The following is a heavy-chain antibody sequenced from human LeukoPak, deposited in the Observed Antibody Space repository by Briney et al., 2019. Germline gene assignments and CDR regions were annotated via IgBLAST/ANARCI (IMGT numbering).Heavy chain of an antibody. J-gene: IGHJ4*02. CDR2: INHSGST. CDR3: ARGLGEREVDY. V-gene: IGHV4-34*01. Sequence: SETLSLTCAVYGGSFSGYYWSWIRQPPGKGLEWIGEINHSGSTNYNPSLKSRVTISVDTSKNQFSLKLSSATAADTAVYYCARGLGEREVDYWGQGTLVTVSS. D-gene: IGHD3-16*01. CDR1: GGSFSGYY.